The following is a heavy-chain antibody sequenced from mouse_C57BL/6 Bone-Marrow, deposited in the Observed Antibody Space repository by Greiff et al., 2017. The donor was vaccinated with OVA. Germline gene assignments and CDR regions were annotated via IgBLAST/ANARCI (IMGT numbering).Heavy chain of an antibody. V-gene: IGHV1-55*01. J-gene: IGHJ2*01. CDR3: ARGVY. CDR2: IYPGSGST. Sequence: VQLQQPGAELVKPGASVTLSCTASVYPFPSYWLTWVQQRPGQVLAWIGDIYPGSGSTNYNEKFKSKATLTVDTSSSTAYMQLSSLTSEDSAVYYCARGVYWGQGTTLTVSS. CDR1: VYPFPSYW.